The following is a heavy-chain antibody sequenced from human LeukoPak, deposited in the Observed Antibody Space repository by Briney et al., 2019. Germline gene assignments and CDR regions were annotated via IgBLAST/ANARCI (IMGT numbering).Heavy chain of an antibody. J-gene: IGHJ4*02. Sequence: SQTLSLTCTVSGGSISSGDYYWSWIRQPPGKGLEWIGYIYYSGSTYYNPSPKSRVTISVDTSKNQFSLKLSSVTAADTAVYYCARSPLGSPIDYWGQGTLVTVSS. CDR3: ARSPLGSPIDY. D-gene: IGHD1-26*01. CDR2: IYYSGST. CDR1: GGSISSGDYY. V-gene: IGHV4-30-4*08.